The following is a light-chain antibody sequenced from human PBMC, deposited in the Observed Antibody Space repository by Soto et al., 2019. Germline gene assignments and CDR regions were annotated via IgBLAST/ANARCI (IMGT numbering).Light chain of an antibody. CDR2: GNS. J-gene: IGLJ2*01. V-gene: IGLV1-40*01. CDR1: SSNIGAGYD. CDR3: QYYDSSLSGVV. Sequence: QSVLTQPPSVSGAPGQRVTISCTGSSSNIGAGYDVHWYQQVPGTAPKLLIYGNSNRPSGVPDRFSGSKSGTSASLAITGIQAEDEADYYCQYYDSSLSGVVFGGGTKLTAL.